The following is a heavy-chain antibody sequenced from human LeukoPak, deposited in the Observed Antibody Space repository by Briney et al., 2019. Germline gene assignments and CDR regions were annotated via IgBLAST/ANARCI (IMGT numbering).Heavy chain of an antibody. CDR1: GFTFSSYG. CDR2: IWYDGSNK. D-gene: IGHD2-21*02. J-gene: IGHJ4*02. V-gene: IGHV3-33*01. CDR3: ARVSRQYCGGDCYSSLDY. Sequence: GGSLRLSCAASGFTFSSYGMYWVRQAPGKGLEWVAVIWYDGSNKYYADSVKGRFTISRDNSKNTLYLQMNSLRAEDTAVYYCARVSRQYCGGDCYSSLDYWGQGTLVTVSS.